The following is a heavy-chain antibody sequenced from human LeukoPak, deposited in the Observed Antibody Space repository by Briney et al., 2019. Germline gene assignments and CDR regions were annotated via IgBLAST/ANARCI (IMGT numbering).Heavy chain of an antibody. CDR1: GYTFTGYY. CDR2: INPNSGGT. D-gene: IGHD6-19*01. V-gene: IGHV1-2*02. CDR3: ASLSSGWGYYFDY. J-gene: IGHJ4*02. Sequence: ASVKVSCKASGYTFTGYYMHWVRQAPGQGLEWMGWINPNSGGTNYAQKFQGRVTMTRDTSISTAYMELSRLRSDDTAVYYCASLSSGWGYYFDYWGQGTLITVSS.